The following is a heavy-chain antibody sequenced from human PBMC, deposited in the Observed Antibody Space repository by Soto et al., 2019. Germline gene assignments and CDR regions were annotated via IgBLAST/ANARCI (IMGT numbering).Heavy chain of an antibody. CDR2: ISYDGSDK. Sequence: ESGGGVVQPGKSLRLSCAASGFTFSYYTMHWVRQAPGKGLEWVAVISYDGSDKYYADSVKGRFTISRDNSKSTLYLQMNSLRAEDTAVYYCARGSYHYDSSGYYSTDYWGQGTLVTVSP. V-gene: IGHV3-30-3*01. D-gene: IGHD3-22*01. J-gene: IGHJ4*02. CDR1: GFTFSYYT. CDR3: ARGSYHYDSSGYYSTDY.